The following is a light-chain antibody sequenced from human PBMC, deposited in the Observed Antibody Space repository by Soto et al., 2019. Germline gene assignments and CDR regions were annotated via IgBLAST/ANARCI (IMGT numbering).Light chain of an antibody. CDR1: QGISSA. Sequence: DIQITQSPSTLSSSVVDRVTITCRASQGISSALAWHQQKPGKAPKFLIYDASSLESGVPSRFSGSGSGTEFTLTISSLQPDDFATYYCQHYNSYSEAFGQGTKVDIK. CDR3: QHYNSYSEA. V-gene: IGKV1-5*01. CDR2: DAS. J-gene: IGKJ1*01.